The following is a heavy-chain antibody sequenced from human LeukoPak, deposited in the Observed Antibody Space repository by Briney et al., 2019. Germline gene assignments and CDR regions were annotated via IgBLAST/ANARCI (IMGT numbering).Heavy chain of an antibody. CDR3: AKVYRYYDSSCQH. D-gene: IGHD3-22*01. CDR1: GFTVDDYA. CDR2: ISGDGRST. V-gene: IGHV3-43*02. J-gene: IGHJ1*01. Sequence: GGSLRLSCAASGFTVDDYAMRWVRQAPGGGLGWVSLISGDGRSTYFADSVKGRFTISRANSKNSLYLQMNSLRTEDTALYYCAKVYRYYDSSCQHWGQGTLVTVSS.